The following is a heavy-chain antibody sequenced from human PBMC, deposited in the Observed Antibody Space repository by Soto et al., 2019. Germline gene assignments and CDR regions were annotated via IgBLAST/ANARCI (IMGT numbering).Heavy chain of an antibody. CDR2: IKSKTDGGTT. J-gene: IGHJ6*02. Sequence: GGSLRLSCAASGFTFTNAWMSWVRQAPGKGLEWVGRIKSKTDGGTTDYAASVQGRFTISRDDSKNTLYLQMNSLKTEDTGVYYCTTGRPDYYDYYGMDVWGQGTTVTVSS. CDR3: TTGRPDYYDYYGMDV. V-gene: IGHV3-15*01. CDR1: GFTFTNAW.